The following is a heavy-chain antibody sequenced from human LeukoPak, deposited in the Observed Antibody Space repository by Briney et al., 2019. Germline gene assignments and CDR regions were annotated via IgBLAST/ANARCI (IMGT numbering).Heavy chain of an antibody. CDR3: ATVPLEWNGLRRYYYGSGSRGALDY. CDR2: FDPEGGET. CDR1: GYTLTELS. V-gene: IGHV1-24*01. J-gene: IGHJ4*02. D-gene: IGHD3-10*01. Sequence: GASVKVSCKVSGYTLTELSMHWVRQAPGKGLEWMGGFDPEGGETIYAQKFQGRVTMTEDTSTDTAYMELSSLRSEDTAVYYCATVPLEWNGLRRYYYGSGSRGALDYWGQGTLVTVSS.